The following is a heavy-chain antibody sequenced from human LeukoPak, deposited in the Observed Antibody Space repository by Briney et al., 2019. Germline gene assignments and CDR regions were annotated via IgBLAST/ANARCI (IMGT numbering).Heavy chain of an antibody. CDR3: ARAPSYDYGMDV. CDR1: GFTVSSNY. Sequence: GGSLRLSCAASGFTVSSNYMNWVRQAPGKGLERVSVIYSGGNTYYADSVKGRFTISRDNSKNTLYLQMNSLRAEDTAVYYCARAPSYDYGMDVWGQGTTVTVSS. CDR2: IYSGGNT. V-gene: IGHV3-53*01. J-gene: IGHJ6*02.